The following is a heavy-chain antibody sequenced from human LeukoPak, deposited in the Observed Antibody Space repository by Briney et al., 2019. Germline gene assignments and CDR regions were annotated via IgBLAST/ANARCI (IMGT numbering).Heavy chain of an antibody. J-gene: IGHJ4*02. D-gene: IGHD2-2*01. Sequence: GRSLRLSCAASGFTFSSYAMHWVRQAPGKGLEWVAVISYDGSNKYYADSVKGRFTISRDNSKNTLYVQMNSLRTEDTAVYYCARAQSCRTTSCYPPLDYWGQGTLVTVSS. CDR2: ISYDGSNK. V-gene: IGHV3-30-3*01. CDR3: ARAQSCRTTSCYPPLDY. CDR1: GFTFSSYA.